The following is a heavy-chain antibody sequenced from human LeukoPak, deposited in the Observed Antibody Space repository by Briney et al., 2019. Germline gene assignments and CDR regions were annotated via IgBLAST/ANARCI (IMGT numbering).Heavy chain of an antibody. CDR2: ISSSGSTI. D-gene: IGHD3-3*01. CDR3: AGALLRLLEWSPGDY. J-gene: IGHJ4*02. V-gene: IGHV3-11*01. Sequence: GGSLRLSCAASGFTFSDYYMSWIRQAPGKGLEWVSYISSSGSTIYYADSVKGRFTISRDNAKNSLYLQMNSLRAEDTAVYYCAGALLRLLEWSPGDYWGQGTLVTVSS. CDR1: GFTFSDYY.